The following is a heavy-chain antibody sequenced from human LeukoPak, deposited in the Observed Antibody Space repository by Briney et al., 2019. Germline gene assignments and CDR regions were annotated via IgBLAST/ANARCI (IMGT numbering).Heavy chain of an antibody. Sequence: ASVKVSCKASGYTFTSYDINWVRQATGRGLEWMGWMNPNSGNTGYAQKFQGRVTITRNTSISTAYMELSSLRSEDTAVYYCARGMGYSSSWSNWGQGTLVTVSS. CDR1: GYTFTSYD. CDR3: ARGMGYSSSWSN. D-gene: IGHD6-13*01. J-gene: IGHJ4*02. CDR2: MNPNSGNT. V-gene: IGHV1-8*03.